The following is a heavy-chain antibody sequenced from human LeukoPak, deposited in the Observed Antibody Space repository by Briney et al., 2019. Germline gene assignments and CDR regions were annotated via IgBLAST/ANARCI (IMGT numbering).Heavy chain of an antibody. CDR3: ARDQGLLSFGDLLAFDP. J-gene: IGHJ5*02. V-gene: IGHV3-7*01. CDR1: GFTFSSYE. CDR2: IKQDGSQK. D-gene: IGHD3-10*01. Sequence: PGGSLRLSCAASGFTFSSYEMNWVRQAPGKGLEWVANIKQDGSQKHYVDSVKGRFTISRDNAKNSLYLQMNSLRAEDTAVYYCARDQGLLSFGDLLAFDPWGQGTLVTVSS.